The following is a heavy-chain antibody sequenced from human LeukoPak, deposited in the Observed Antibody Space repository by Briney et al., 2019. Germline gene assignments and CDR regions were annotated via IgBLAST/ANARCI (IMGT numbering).Heavy chain of an antibody. V-gene: IGHV3-23*01. CDR2: ISGSGGST. Sequence: GGSLRLSCAASGFTFSSYGMSWVRQAPGKGLEWVSAISGSGGSTYYADSVKGRFTISRDNSKNTLYLQMNSLRAEDTAVYYCAKDGENDYVWGSYRRPFDYWGQGTLVTVSS. D-gene: IGHD3-16*02. J-gene: IGHJ4*02. CDR3: AKDGENDYVWGSYRRPFDY. CDR1: GFTFSSYG.